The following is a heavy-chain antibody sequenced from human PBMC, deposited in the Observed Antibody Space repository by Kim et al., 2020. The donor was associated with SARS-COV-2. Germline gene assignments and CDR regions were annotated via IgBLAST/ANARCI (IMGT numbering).Heavy chain of an antibody. CDR3: ARSGSYYPYYYYGMDV. CDR2: MNPNSGNT. J-gene: IGHJ6*02. V-gene: IGHV1-8*01. CDR1: GYTFTSYD. Sequence: ASVKVSCKASGYTFTSYDINWVRQATGQGLEWMGWMNPNSGNTGYAQKFQGRVTMTRNTSISTAYMELSSLRSEDTAVYYCARSGSYYPYYYYGMDVWGQGTTVTVSS. D-gene: IGHD1-26*01.